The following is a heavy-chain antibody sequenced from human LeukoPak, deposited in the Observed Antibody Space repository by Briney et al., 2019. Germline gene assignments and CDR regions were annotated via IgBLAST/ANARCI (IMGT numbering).Heavy chain of an antibody. CDR2: IYYSGST. V-gene: IGHV4-59*01. D-gene: IGHD3-10*01. CDR1: GGSISSYY. J-gene: IGHJ4*02. Sequence: SETLSLTCTVSGGSISSYYWSWIRQPPGKGLEWIGYIYYSGSTNYNPSLKSRVTISVDTSKNQFSLKLRSVTAADTAVYYCATGETFRPDYWGQGTLVSVSS. CDR3: ATGETFRPDY.